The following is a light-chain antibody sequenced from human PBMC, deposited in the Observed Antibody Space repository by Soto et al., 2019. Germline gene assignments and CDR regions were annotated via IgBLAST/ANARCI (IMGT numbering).Light chain of an antibody. CDR2: DAS. Sequence: EIVLTQSPATLSLSPGERATLSCRASQSVSSCLAWYQQKLGQAPRLLIYDASNRATGIPARFSGSGSGTDFTLTISSLEPEDFAVYYCQQRSNWPLFGPGTKVDIK. J-gene: IGKJ3*01. CDR1: QSVSSC. V-gene: IGKV3-11*01. CDR3: QQRSNWPL.